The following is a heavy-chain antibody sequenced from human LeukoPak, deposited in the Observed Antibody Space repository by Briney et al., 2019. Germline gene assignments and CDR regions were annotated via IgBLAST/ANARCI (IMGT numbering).Heavy chain of an antibody. J-gene: IGHJ6*03. CDR3: ARGRVSSSTWYSTYYYYFYMDV. CDR2: VDHTGST. D-gene: IGHD1-1*01. CDR1: GGSNSSYY. Sequence: SETLSLTCTVSGGSNSSYYWSWIRQPPGKGLEWIGYVDHTGSTNFNPSLNGRVSISRDTTKNLFSLRLRSVTAADTVVYFCARGRVSSSTWYSTYYYYFYMDVWGKGTTVTVSS. V-gene: IGHV4-59*01.